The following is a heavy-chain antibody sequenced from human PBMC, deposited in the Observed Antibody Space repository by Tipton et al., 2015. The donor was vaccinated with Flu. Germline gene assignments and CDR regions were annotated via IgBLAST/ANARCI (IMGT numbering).Heavy chain of an antibody. J-gene: IGHJ4*02. CDR1: GFTFSSYE. V-gene: IGHV3-48*03. Sequence: SLRLSCAASGFTFSSYEMNWVRQAPGKGLEWVSYISGSGTTIYHADSVKGRFTISRDNAENSVYLQMNSLRVEDTAVYYCARETQWSGFDYWGQGTLISVSS. D-gene: IGHD6-19*01. CDR2: ISGSGTTI. CDR3: ARETQWSGFDY.